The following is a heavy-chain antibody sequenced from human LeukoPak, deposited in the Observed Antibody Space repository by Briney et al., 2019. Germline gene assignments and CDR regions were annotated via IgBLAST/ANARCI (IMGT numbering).Heavy chain of an antibody. D-gene: IGHD3-10*01. CDR2: FYWKGDE. V-gene: IGHV2-5*01. CDR1: GFSLTTREVG. CDR3: AHNVARWQLQGEFFDY. Sequence: SGPTLLNPTPTLTLTCTFSGFSLTTREVGVGWIRQSPGKALERLTLFYWKGDERYSSSLKTRLTINKDTSKNQVVLRMTNMDPVDTGTYYCAHNVARWQLQGEFFDYWGQGALVTVSS. J-gene: IGHJ4*02.